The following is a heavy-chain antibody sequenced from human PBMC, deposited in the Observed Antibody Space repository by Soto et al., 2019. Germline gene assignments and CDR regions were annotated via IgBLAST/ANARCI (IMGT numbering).Heavy chain of an antibody. V-gene: IGHV3-7*01. J-gene: IGHJ4*01. CDR1: GFTFSSYW. Sequence: GGSLRLCCAASGFTFSSYWMTWVRQAPGKGLEWVANIKQDGSAKYYVDSVKGRFTISRDNAKNSLYLQMNSLRAEDTAVYYCASWLKTSGWYVLLAASFYYWGQGTLVTVPS. CDR3: ASWLKTSGWYVLLAASFYY. CDR2: IKQDGSAK. D-gene: IGHD6-19*01.